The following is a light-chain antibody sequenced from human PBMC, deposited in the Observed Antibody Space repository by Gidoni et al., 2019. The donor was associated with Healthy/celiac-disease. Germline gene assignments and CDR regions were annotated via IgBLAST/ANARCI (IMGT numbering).Light chain of an antibody. CDR3: QQRYSTPPYT. CDR2: AAS. Sequence: DIQMTQSPSSLSASVGDRVTITCRASQSISSYSTWYQQKPGKDPKLLIYAASSLQSGVPSRCSGSGAGTDFTLTISSLQPEDVATYYCQQRYSTPPYTFGQGTKLEIK. V-gene: IGKV1-39*01. J-gene: IGKJ2*01. CDR1: QSISSY.